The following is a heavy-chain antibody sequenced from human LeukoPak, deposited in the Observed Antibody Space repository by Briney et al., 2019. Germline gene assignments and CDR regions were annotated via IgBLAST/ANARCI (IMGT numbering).Heavy chain of an antibody. J-gene: IGHJ4*02. CDR3: ARDPAYSSSYSH. CDR2: ISSSSSYI. D-gene: IGHD6-13*01. Sequence: PGGSLRLSCAASGFTFGDYWMNWVRQAPGKGLEWVSSISSSSSYIYYADSVKGRFTISRDNAKSSLYLQMNSLRAEDTAVYYCARDPAYSSSYSHWGQGTLVTVSS. CDR1: GFTFGDYW. V-gene: IGHV3-21*01.